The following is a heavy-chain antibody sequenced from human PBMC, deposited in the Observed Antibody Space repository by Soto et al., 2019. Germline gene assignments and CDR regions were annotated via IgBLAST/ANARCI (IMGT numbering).Heavy chain of an antibody. D-gene: IGHD6-13*01. J-gene: IGHJ4*02. CDR3: AREEGWAAAGQISY. Sequence: GGSLRLSCAASGFTFSSYEMNWVRRAPGKGLEWVSYISSSGSTIYYADSVKGRFTISRDNAKNSLYLQMNSLRAEDSAFYYCAREEGWAAAGQISYWGQGTLVTVSS. CDR2: ISSSGSTI. CDR1: GFTFSSYE. V-gene: IGHV3-48*03.